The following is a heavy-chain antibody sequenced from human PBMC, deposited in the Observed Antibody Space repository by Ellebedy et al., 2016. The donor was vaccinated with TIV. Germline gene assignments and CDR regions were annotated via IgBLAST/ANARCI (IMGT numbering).Heavy chain of an antibody. CDR3: ARDFLRAPDGSESYNNWFDP. D-gene: IGHD3-10*01. CDR2: IIPIFGTA. V-gene: IGHV1-69*13. CDR1: GGTFSSYT. Sequence: ASVKVSCXASGGTFSSYTISRVRQAPGQGLEWMGGIIPIFGTANYAQKFQDRVTITADESTRTAYMELSSLRSEDTAVYYCARDFLRAPDGSESYNNWFDPWGQGTLVTVSS. J-gene: IGHJ5*02.